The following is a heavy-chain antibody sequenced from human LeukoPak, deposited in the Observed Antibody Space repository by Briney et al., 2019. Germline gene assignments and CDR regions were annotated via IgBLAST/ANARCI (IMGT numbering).Heavy chain of an antibody. CDR3: ARVARPLYYYDSSGYYYDY. CDR2: IYYSGST. D-gene: IGHD3-22*01. Sequence: SETLSPTCAVYGGSFSGYYWSWIRQPPGKGLEWIGYIYYSGSTNYNPSLKSRVTISVDTSKNQFSLKLSSVTAADTAVYYCARVARPLYYYDSSGYYYDYWGQGTLVTVSS. V-gene: IGHV4-59*01. CDR1: GGSFSGYY. J-gene: IGHJ4*02.